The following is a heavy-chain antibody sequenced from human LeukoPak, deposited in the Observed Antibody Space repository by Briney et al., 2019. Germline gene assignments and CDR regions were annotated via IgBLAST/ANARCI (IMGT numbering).Heavy chain of an antibody. D-gene: IGHD5-24*01. V-gene: IGHV1-18*01. Sequence: GASVKVSCKASGYTFTTYDISWVRQAPGQGLEWMGWISGHNGHTNYAQKVLGRVTMTTDKSTNTAYMELRSLRSDDTAVYYCVRGVEMDNYWGQGTLVTVSS. CDR1: GYTFTTYD. CDR3: VRGVEMDNY. CDR2: ISGHNGHT. J-gene: IGHJ4*02.